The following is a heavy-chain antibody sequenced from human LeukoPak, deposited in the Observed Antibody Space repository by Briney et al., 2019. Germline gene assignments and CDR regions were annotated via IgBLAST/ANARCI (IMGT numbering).Heavy chain of an antibody. J-gene: IGHJ4*02. CDR3: ARSVGHRSSWSL. D-gene: IGHD6-6*01. Sequence: PSETLSLTCTVSGGSISAYYLNWIRQSPGKGLEYIGNIYYSGTTNYNPSLKSRVTISVDMSKNQFSLELISVTAADTAVYYCARSVGHRSSWSLWGQGTLVTVSS. V-gene: IGHV4-59*01. CDR1: GGSISAYY. CDR2: IYYSGTT.